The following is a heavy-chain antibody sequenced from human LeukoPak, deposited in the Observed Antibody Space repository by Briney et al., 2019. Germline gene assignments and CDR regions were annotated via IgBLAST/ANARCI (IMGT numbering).Heavy chain of an antibody. V-gene: IGHV2-70*11. CDR3: ARIRHSSSWYRIDY. Sequence: SGPALVKPTQTLTLTCTFSGFSLSTSGMCVSWIRQPPGKALEWLARIDWDDDKYYSTSLKTRLTISKDTSKNQVVLTMTNMDPVDTATYYCARIRHSSSWYRIDYWGQGTLVTVSS. J-gene: IGHJ4*02. CDR2: IDWDDDK. D-gene: IGHD6-13*01. CDR1: GFSLSTSGMC.